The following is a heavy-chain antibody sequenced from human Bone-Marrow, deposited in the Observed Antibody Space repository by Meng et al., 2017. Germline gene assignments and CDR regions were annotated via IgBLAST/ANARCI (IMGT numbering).Heavy chain of an antibody. J-gene: IGHJ4*02. CDR2: IRSKANSYAT. V-gene: IGHV3-73*02. D-gene: IGHD4-17*01. CDR3: TLTVTTQFDY. Sequence: EGARWEAGGGLAQPGGSLKLSCAASGFTFSGSAMHWVRQASGKGLEWVGRIRSKANSYATAYAASVKGRFTISRDDSKNTAYLQMNSLKTEDTAAYYCTLTVTTQFDYWGQGTLVTVSS. CDR1: GFTFSGSA.